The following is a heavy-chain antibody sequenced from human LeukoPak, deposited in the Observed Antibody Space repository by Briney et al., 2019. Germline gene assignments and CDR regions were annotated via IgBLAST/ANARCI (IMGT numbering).Heavy chain of an antibody. CDR1: GFTFSSYE. CDR3: AKGNWGGEYIFDF. Sequence: GGSLRLSCAASGFTFSSYEMNWVRQAPGKGLEWVSYISSSGSTIYYADSVKGRFTISRDNAKNSLYLQMNSLRAEDTAIYYCAKGNWGGEYIFDFWGQGTLVTVSS. CDR2: ISSSGSTI. V-gene: IGHV3-48*03. J-gene: IGHJ4*02. D-gene: IGHD7-27*01.